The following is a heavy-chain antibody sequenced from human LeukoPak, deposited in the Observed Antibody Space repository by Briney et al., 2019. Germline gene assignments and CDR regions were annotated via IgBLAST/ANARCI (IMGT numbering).Heavy chain of an antibody. D-gene: IGHD1-26*01. CDR3: ASGPQIREPDY. V-gene: IGHV3-7*01. Sequence: GGSLRLSCAASGFTFSSYMMTWVRQAPGKGLEWVANIKPDGGEKFYVDSVRGRFTISRDNAKNSLYLQMNSLRAEDTAVYYCASGPQIREPDYWGQGTLVTVSS. CDR2: IKPDGGEK. J-gene: IGHJ4*02. CDR1: GFTFSSYM.